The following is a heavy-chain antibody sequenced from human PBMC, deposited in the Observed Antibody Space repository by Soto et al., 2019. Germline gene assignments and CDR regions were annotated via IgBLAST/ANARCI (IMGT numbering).Heavy chain of an antibody. CDR1: GGTFSRYS. CDR3: ARSQNYDILTGYFTRGGNFDY. J-gene: IGHJ4*02. D-gene: IGHD3-9*01. V-gene: IGHV1-69*01. Sequence: QVQLVQSGAEVKKPGSSVKVSCKASGGTFSRYSISWVRQAPGQGLEWMGGIIPIFGTANYAQKFQGRVTVTADASTSTAYMYLSSLRSEDTAVYYCARSQNYDILTGYFTRGGNFDYWGQGTLVTVSS. CDR2: IIPIFGTA.